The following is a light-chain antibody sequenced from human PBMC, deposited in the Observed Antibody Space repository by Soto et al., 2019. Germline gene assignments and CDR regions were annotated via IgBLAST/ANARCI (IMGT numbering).Light chain of an antibody. V-gene: IGKV1-39*01. CDR1: QSINSY. Sequence: DIQTTQSPSSLSASVGDRVTITCRASQSINSYLNWYQQKPGKVPEVLIYAASVLQSGVPSRFSGSGSGTDFTLTISSLQPEDFATYYCQSYSTPPWTFGQGTKVEIK. CDR2: AAS. J-gene: IGKJ1*01. CDR3: QSYSTPPWT.